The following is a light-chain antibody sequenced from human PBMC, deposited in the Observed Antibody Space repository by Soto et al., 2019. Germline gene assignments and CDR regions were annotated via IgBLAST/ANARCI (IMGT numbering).Light chain of an antibody. J-gene: IGKJ1*01. CDR1: RGVSSVY. V-gene: IGKV3-20*01. Sequence: ELVLTQSPGTLSLSPGERATLSCRASRGVSSVYLAWYQQKPGQAPRPLIYAASNRATGTPGRFSGSGFGTDFTLTISRLEHEDFAVYYCQHYDISSWTFGQGTKVDIK. CDR3: QHYDISSWT. CDR2: AAS.